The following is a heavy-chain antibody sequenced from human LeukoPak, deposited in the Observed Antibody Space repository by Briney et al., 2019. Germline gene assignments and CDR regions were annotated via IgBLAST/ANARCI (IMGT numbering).Heavy chain of an antibody. CDR1: GGSFSGYY. V-gene: IGHV4-34*01. Sequence: SETLSLTCAVYGGSFSGYYWSWIRQPPGKGLEWIGEINHSGSTNYNPSLKSRVTISVDTSKNQFSLKLSSVTAADTAVYYCAGEQIAVAGTDYWGQGTLVTVSS. CDR2: INHSGST. CDR3: AGEQIAVAGTDY. D-gene: IGHD6-19*01. J-gene: IGHJ4*02.